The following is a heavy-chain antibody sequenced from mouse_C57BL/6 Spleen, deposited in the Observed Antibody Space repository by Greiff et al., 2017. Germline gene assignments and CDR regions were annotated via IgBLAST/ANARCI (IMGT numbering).Heavy chain of an antibody. D-gene: IGHD1-1*01. J-gene: IGHJ4*01. V-gene: IGHV1-80*01. CDR3: ARERITTVVDAMDY. Sequence: VQLQQSGAELVKPGASVKISCKASGYAFSSYWMNWVKQRPGKGLEWIGQIYPGDGDTNYNGKFKGKATLTADKSSSTAYMQLSSLTSEDSAVYFCARERITTVVDAMDYWGQGTSVTVSS. CDR2: IYPGDGDT. CDR1: GYAFSSYW.